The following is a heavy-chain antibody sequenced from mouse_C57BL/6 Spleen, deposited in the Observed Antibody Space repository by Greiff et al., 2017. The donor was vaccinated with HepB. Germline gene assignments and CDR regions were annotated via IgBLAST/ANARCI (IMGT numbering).Heavy chain of an antibody. CDR1: GYTFTDYE. CDR2: IDPETGGT. D-gene: IGHD1-1*01. CDR3: TRITTVVRLDFDV. J-gene: IGHJ1*03. Sequence: QVHVKQSGAELVRPGASVTLSCKASGYTFTDYEMHWVKQTPVHGLEWIGAIDPETGGTAYNQKFKGKAILTADKSSSTAYMELRSLTSEDSAVYYCTRITTVVRLDFDVWGTGTTVTVSS. V-gene: IGHV1-15*01.